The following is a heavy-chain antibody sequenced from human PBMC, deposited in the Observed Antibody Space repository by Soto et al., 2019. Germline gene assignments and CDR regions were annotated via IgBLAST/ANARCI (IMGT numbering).Heavy chain of an antibody. CDR2: INACNGNT. CDR1: GYSFTTYP. CDR3: ARLLSFGELNLDS. D-gene: IGHD3-10*01. V-gene: IGHV1-3*01. J-gene: IGHJ4*02. Sequence: GKVSCKASGYSFTTYPTHWVRQAPGQRFEWIGWINACNGNTKYSQKFQGRVTITRYTSATTPSMELSSLRSEDTAVQYCARLLSFGELNLDSWGQGSLVTVSS.